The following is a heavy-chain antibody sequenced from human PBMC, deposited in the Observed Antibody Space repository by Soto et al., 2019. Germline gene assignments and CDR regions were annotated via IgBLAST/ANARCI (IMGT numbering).Heavy chain of an antibody. CDR2: IYYSGST. D-gene: IGHD5-12*01. V-gene: IGHV4-59*01. CDR1: GGSISSYY. Sequence: QVQLQESGPGLVKPSETLSLTCTVSGGSISSYYWSWIRQPPGKGLEWIGYIYYSGSTNYNPSLKSRVTISVDTSKNQFSLKLSSVTAADTAVYYYARLYGYNADYWGQGTLVTVSS. CDR3: ARLYGYNADY. J-gene: IGHJ4*02.